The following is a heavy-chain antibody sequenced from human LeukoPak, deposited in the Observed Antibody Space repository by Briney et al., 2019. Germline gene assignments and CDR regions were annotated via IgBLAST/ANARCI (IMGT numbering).Heavy chain of an antibody. V-gene: IGHV4-38-2*02. CDR3: AAVPESYYTVYYFIY. D-gene: IGHD3-10*01. J-gene: IGHJ4*02. CDR2: IYHSGST. Sequence: SETLSLTCTVSGYSISSGYYWGWIRQPPGKGLEWIGSIYHSGSTYYNPSLKSRVTISVDTSKNQFSLKLSSVTAADTAVYYCAAVPESYYTVYYFIYWGQGTLVTVSS. CDR1: GYSISSGYY.